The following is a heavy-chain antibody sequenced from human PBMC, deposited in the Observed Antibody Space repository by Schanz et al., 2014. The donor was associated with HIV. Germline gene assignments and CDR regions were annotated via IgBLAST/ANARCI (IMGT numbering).Heavy chain of an antibody. Sequence: VRLVETGGGVVQPGRSLRLSCAASGFIFRTHGMHWVRQAPGKGLEWVSYISGSGNTIYYADSVKGRFTISRDNAKNSLSLQMNSLRAEDTAVYYCARPDYDFWVDVWGQGTTVTVSS. V-gene: IGHV3-48*04. CDR2: ISGSGNTI. CDR1: GFIFRTHG. J-gene: IGHJ6*02. D-gene: IGHD3-3*01. CDR3: ARPDYDFWVDV.